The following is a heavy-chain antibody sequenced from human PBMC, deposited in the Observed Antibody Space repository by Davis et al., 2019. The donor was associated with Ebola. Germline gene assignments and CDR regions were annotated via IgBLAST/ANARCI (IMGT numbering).Heavy chain of an antibody. D-gene: IGHD5-18*01. J-gene: IGHJ3*02. V-gene: IGHV1-69*13. CDR2: IIPIFGTA. CDR1: GGTFSSYA. CDR3: ASQIRGYSYGYYRAFDI. Sequence: SVKVSCKASGGTFSSYAISWVRQAPGQGLEWMGGIIPIFGTANYAQKFQGRVTITADESTSTAYMELSSLRSEDTAVYYCASQIRGYSYGYYRAFDIWGQGTMVTVSS.